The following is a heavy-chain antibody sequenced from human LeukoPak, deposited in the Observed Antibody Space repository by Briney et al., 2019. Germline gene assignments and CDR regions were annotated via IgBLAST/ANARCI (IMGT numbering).Heavy chain of an antibody. V-gene: IGHV3-23*01. Sequence: GGSLRLSCAASGFTFSNYAMTWVRQAPGKGLEWVSGIRAGGGSTNFADSVRGRFTLSTDNSKNTLYLQMDSLRAEDAAIYYCAKDGGSGMGFDPWGQGTLATVSS. CDR1: GFTFSNYA. CDR3: AKDGGSGMGFDP. CDR2: IRAGGGST. D-gene: IGHD3-10*01. J-gene: IGHJ5*02.